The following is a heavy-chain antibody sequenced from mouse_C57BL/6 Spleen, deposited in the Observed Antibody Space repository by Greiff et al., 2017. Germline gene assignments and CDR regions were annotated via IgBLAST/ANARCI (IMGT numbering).Heavy chain of an antibody. CDR3: ARGVYDNTPYYYAMDY. Sequence: EVQLVESGGDLVKPGGSLKLSCAASGFTFSSYGMSWVRQTPDKRLEWVATISSGGSYTYYPDSVKGRFTISRDNAKNTLYLQMSSLKSEDTAMYYCARGVYDNTPYYYAMDYWGQGTSVTVSS. V-gene: IGHV5-6*01. J-gene: IGHJ4*01. CDR1: GFTFSSYG. D-gene: IGHD2-3*01. CDR2: ISSGGSYT.